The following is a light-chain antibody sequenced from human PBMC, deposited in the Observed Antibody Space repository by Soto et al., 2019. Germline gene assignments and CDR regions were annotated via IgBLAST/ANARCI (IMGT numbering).Light chain of an antibody. J-gene: IGKJ2*01. CDR1: QGVRNW. CDR3: QQAYSFPYT. V-gene: IGKV1-12*01. Sequence: DIQMTQSPSSVSASVGDRVTSTCRASQGVRNWLAWYQQKPGEAPKLLIYAASTLRRGVPSRFRGSGSGTDFTFTITSLQPEDFATYYCQQAYSFPYTFGQGTKLEIK. CDR2: AAS.